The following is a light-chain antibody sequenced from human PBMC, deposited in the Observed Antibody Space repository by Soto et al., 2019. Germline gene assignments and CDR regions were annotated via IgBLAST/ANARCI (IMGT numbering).Light chain of an antibody. V-gene: IGLV2-14*01. J-gene: IGLJ2*01. CDR3: SSYTSSSTLV. Sequence: QSALTQPASVSGSPGQSITISCTGTSSDVGNYNFVSWFQQHPGKAPKLMIYDVSNQPSGVSHRFSGSKSGNTASLTISGLQAEDEADYHCSSYTSSSTLVFGGGTKLTVL. CDR2: DVS. CDR1: SSDVGNYNF.